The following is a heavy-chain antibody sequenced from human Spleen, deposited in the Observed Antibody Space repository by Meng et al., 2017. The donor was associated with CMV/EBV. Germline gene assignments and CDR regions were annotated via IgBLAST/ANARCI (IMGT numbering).Heavy chain of an antibody. CDR3: ARDDLFYCSSTSCYDGMDV. V-gene: IGHV1-8*01. D-gene: IGHD2-2*01. J-gene: IGHJ6*02. CDR1: GYTFTNYD. Sequence: ASVKVSCKASGYTFTNYDFNWVRQATGQGLEWMGWMNPSTGATGYAQKFQGRVTMTGDTSISTAYMELSSLRSEDTAVYYCARDDLFYCSSTSCYDGMDVWGQGTTVTVSS. CDR2: MNPSTGAT.